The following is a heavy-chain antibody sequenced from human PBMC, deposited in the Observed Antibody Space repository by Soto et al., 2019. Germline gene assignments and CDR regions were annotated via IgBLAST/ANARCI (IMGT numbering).Heavy chain of an antibody. J-gene: IGHJ5*02. CDR2: IYYSGST. V-gene: IGHV4-39*01. Sequence: PSETLSLTCTVSGGSIISSSYCLCCIRQPPWNGLEWIGSIYYSGSTYYNPSLKSRVTMSVDTSKNQFSLKLSSVTAADTAVYYCARHFGCSGGSCYSNWFDPWGQGTLVTVSS. CDR3: ARHFGCSGGSCYSNWFDP. D-gene: IGHD2-15*01. CDR1: GGSIISSSYC.